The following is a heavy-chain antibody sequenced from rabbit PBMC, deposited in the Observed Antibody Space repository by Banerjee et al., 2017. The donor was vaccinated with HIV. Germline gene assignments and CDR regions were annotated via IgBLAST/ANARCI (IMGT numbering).Heavy chain of an antibody. CDR1: GIDFSSYG. J-gene: IGHJ4*01. CDR3: ARDVDSSVGYVFNL. V-gene: IGHV1S45*01. Sequence: QEHLVESGGGLVTLGGSLKLTCKASGIDFSSYGVSWVRQAPGKGLEWIGCIYIDDDSTNYASWAKGRFTISKTSSTTVTLQMTSLTAADTATYFCARDVDSSVGYVFNLWGQGTLVTVS. D-gene: IGHD1-1*01. CDR2: IYIDDDST.